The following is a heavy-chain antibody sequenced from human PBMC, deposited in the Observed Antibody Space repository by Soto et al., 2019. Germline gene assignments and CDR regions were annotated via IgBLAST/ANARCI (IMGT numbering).Heavy chain of an antibody. V-gene: IGHV4-39*07. Sequence: PSETLSLTCTVSGGSISSSSYYWGWIRQPPGKEPEWNGSIYYSGSTYYNPSLKSRVTISVDRSKNQFSLQLSSVIAAETAVYYCARVPDRWGQGTRVTVSS. D-gene: IGHD2-2*01. J-gene: IGHJ5*02. CDR1: GGSISSSSYY. CDR2: IYYSGST. CDR3: ARVPDR.